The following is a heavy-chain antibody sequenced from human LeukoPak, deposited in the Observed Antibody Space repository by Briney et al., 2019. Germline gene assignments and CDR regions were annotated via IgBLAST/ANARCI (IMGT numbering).Heavy chain of an antibody. CDR2: IYPGDSDT. D-gene: IGHD2-2*01. CDR3: ARLLGYCSSTSCDPYYYGMDV. Sequence: EESLKISCKGSGYSFTSYWIGWVRQMPGKGLEWMGIIYPGDSDTRYSPSFQGQVTISADKSISTAYLQWSSLKASDTAMYYCARLLGYCSSTSCDPYYYGMDVWGQGTTVTVSS. V-gene: IGHV5-51*01. CDR1: GYSFTSYW. J-gene: IGHJ6*02.